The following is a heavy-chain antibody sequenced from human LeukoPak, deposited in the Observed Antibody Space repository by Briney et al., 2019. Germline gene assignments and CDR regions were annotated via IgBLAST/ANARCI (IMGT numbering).Heavy chain of an antibody. CDR3: ARGVYWSLDY. CDR1: GFIFNTND. V-gene: IGHV3-23*01. CDR2: NYGGNEST. D-gene: IGHD1-1*01. Sequence: PGGSLRLSCAISGFIFNTNDMNWVRQTTGRGLEWLAPNYGGNESTYYAGSVKGRFAISRDNSKNTVFLHMNSLRVEDTAVYYWARGVYWSLDYWGQGTPVTVSS. J-gene: IGHJ4*02.